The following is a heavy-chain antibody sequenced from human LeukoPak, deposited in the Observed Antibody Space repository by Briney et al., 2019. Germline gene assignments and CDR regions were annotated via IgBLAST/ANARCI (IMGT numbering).Heavy chain of an antibody. CDR2: IVVGSGNT. CDR1: GFTFTSSA. CDR3: AADHQYSGSSYYYMDV. V-gene: IGHV1-58*02. Sequence: ASVKVSCKASGFTFTSSAMQWVRQARGQRLEWIGWIVVGSGNTNYAQKFQERVTITGDMSTSTAYMELSSLRSEDTAVYYCAADHQYSGSSYYYMDVWGKGTTVTVSS. D-gene: IGHD3-10*01. J-gene: IGHJ6*03.